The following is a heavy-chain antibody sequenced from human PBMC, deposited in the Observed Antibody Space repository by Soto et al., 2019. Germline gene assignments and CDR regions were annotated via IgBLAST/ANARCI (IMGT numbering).Heavy chain of an antibody. CDR3: AKDQYYDSSGYSQYYFEY. CDR1: GFTFSSYG. Sequence: GGSLRLSCAASGFTFSSYGMRWVRQAPGKGLEWVAVISYDGSNKYYADSVKGRFTISRDNSKNTLYLQMNSLRAEDTAVYYCAKDQYYDSSGYSQYYFEYWGQGTLVTVSS. D-gene: IGHD3-22*01. V-gene: IGHV3-30*18. CDR2: ISYDGSNK. J-gene: IGHJ4*02.